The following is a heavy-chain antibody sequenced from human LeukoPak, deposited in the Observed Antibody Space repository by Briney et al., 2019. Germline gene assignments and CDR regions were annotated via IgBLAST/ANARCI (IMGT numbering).Heavy chain of an antibody. CDR3: ARDRLGDYDYVWGSYRFNYFDY. J-gene: IGHJ4*02. CDR2: INPSGGST. Sequence: ASVKVSCKASGYTFTSYGISWVRQAPGQGLEWMGIINPSGGSTSYAQRFQGRVTMTRDTSTSTVYMELSSLRSEDTAVYYCARDRLGDYDYVWGSYRFNYFDYWGQGTLVTVSS. V-gene: IGHV1-46*01. D-gene: IGHD3-16*02. CDR1: GYTFTSYG.